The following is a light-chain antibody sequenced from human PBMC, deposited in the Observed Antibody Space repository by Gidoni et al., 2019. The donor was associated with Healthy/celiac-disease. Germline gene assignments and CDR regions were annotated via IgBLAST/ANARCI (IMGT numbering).Light chain of an antibody. CDR1: QSVSSY. J-gene: IGKJ4*01. V-gene: IGKV3-11*01. CDR2: DAS. CDR3: QQRSNWPPLT. Sequence: EIVLTQSPATLSLSPGERATPSCSASQSVSSYLACYQQKPGQAPRLLIYDASNRATGIPARFSGSGSGTAFTLTISSLGPEDFAVYYCQQRSNWPPLTFGGGTKVEIK.